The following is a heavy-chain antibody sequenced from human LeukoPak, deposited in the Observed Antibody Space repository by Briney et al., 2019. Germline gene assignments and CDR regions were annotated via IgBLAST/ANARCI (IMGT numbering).Heavy chain of an antibody. J-gene: IGHJ4*02. V-gene: IGHV3-30*18. CDR2: ISYDGSNK. CDR1: GFTFSSYG. CDR3: AKPDPTYCGGDCYSGFDY. Sequence: GRSLRLSCAASGFTFSSYGMHWVRQAPGKGLEWVAVISYDGSNKYYADSVKGRFTISRDNSKNTLYLQMNSLRAEDTAVYYCAKPDPTYCGGDCYSGFDYWGQGTLVTVSS. D-gene: IGHD2-21*02.